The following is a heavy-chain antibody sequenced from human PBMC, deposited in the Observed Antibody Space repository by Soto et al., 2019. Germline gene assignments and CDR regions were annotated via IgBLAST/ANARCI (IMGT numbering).Heavy chain of an antibody. V-gene: IGHV5-51*01. J-gene: IGHJ3*01. CDR1: GFSFTTYW. CDR2: IYPGESNV. Sequence: GESLKISCIGSGFSFTTYWIGWVRQIPGKGLEWMGIIYPGESNVRYSPSFQGQVTISDDKSTRTVYLQWSSLEASDSAIHYCARAPNNVNWFPEAFDVWGQGTKVTVSS. CDR3: ARAPNNVNWFPEAFDV. D-gene: IGHD1-20*01.